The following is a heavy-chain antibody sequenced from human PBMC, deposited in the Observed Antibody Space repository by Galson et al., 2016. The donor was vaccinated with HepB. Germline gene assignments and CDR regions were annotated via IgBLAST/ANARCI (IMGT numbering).Heavy chain of an antibody. Sequence: SLRLSCAASGFTFSGFWMNWVRQAPGKGLEWVAIIKEDGSDKHYVDSVKGRFTISRDNAKNSLYLQMDSLRGEDTAVYYCARESTGRGVDAFDIWGQGTMVIVSS. CDR3: ARESTGRGVDAFDI. V-gene: IGHV3-7*01. D-gene: IGHD3-16*01. J-gene: IGHJ3*02. CDR1: GFTFSGFW. CDR2: IKEDGSDK.